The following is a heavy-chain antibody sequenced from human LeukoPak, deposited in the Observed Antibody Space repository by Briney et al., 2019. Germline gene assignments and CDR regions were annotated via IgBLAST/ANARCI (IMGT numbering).Heavy chain of an antibody. D-gene: IGHD3-16*02. V-gene: IGHV6-1*01. J-gene: IGHJ3*02. Sequence: SQTLSLTCAISGDSVSSNSAAWNWIRQSPSRGLEWLGRTYYRSKWYNDYAVSVKSRITINPDTSKNQFSLQLNSVTPEDTAVYYCARGHYDYVWGSYRYTPGAFDIWGQGTMVTVSS. CDR3: ARGHYDYVWGSYRYTPGAFDI. CDR1: GDSVSSNSAA. CDR2: TYYRSKWYN.